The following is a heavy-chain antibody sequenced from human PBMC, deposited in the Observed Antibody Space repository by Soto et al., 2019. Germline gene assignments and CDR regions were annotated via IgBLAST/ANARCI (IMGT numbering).Heavy chain of an antibody. D-gene: IGHD3-10*01. V-gene: IGHV4-61*08. CDR3: ARVWGGAFDI. CDR1: GGSISSGDYY. J-gene: IGHJ3*02. Sequence: SETLSLTCTVSGGSISSGDYYWSWIRQPPGKGLEWIGYIYYTGSTTNYNPSLKSRVTISVDTSKNQFSLKLSSVTAADTAVYYCARVWGGAFDIWGQGTMVTVSS. CDR2: IYYTGSTT.